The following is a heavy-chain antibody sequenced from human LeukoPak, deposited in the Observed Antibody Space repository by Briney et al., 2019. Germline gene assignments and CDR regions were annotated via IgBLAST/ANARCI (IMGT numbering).Heavy chain of an antibody. CDR2: MNPNSGNT. CDR1: GYTFTSYD. J-gene: IGHJ4*02. D-gene: IGHD5-24*01. Sequence: GPVKVSCKASGYTFTSYDINWVRQATGQGLEWMGWMNPNSGNTGYAQKFQGRVTMTRNTSISTAYMELSSLRSEDTAVYYCARLVEMATIAPPDAHSYWGQGTLVTVSS. CDR3: ARLVEMATIAPPDAHSY. V-gene: IGHV1-8*01.